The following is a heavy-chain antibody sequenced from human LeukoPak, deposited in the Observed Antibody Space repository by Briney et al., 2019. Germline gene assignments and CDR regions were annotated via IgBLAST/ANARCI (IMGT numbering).Heavy chain of an antibody. D-gene: IGHD3/OR15-3a*01. CDR3: ANLGLDSLDV. CDR2: VSGSGSIT. CDR1: GFTFSSYT. V-gene: IGHV3-23*01. Sequence: GGSLRLSCAASGFTFSSYTMSWVRQAPGKGLRWVSAVSGSGSITSHSDSVRGRFTISRDNSKSTLYLQMNSLRAEDTAVYYCANLGLDSLDVWGQGTTVTVFS. J-gene: IGHJ6*02.